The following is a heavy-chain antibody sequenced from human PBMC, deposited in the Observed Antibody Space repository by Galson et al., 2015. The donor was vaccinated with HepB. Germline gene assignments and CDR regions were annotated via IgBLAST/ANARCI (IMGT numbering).Heavy chain of an antibody. D-gene: IGHD6-13*01. CDR1: GFTFSSYA. J-gene: IGHJ4*02. CDR2: ISGSGGST. Sequence: SLRLSCAASGFTFSSYAMSWVRQAPGKGLEWVSAISGSGGSTYYADSVKGRFTISRDNSKNTLYLQMNSLRAEDTAVYYCAKGQLVLHTPFDYWGQGTLVTVSS. CDR3: AKGQLVLHTPFDY. V-gene: IGHV3-23*01.